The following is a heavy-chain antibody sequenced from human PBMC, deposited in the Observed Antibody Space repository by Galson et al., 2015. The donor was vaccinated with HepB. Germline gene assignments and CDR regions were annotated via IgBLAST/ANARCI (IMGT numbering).Heavy chain of an antibody. CDR3: TRDWGPHSSSWYYFDY. CDR2: IRSKAYGGTT. J-gene: IGHJ4*02. V-gene: IGHV3-49*03. D-gene: IGHD6-13*01. Sequence: SLRLSCAASGFTFGDYAMSWFRQAPGKGLEWVGFIRSKAYGGTTEYAASVKGRFTISRDDSKSIAYLQMNSLKTEDTAVYYCTRDWGPHSSSWYYFDYWGQGTLVTVSS. CDR1: GFTFGDYA.